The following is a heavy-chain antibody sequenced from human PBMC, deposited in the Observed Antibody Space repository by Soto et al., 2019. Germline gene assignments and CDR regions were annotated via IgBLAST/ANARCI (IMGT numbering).Heavy chain of an antibody. V-gene: IGHV3-21*01. D-gene: IGHD2-8*02. CDR1: GFTFDTYT. J-gene: IGHJ2*01. CDR3: ARGSASKSGHLWYFDL. CDR2: ISATTTYK. Sequence: GGSLRLSCTASGFTFDTYTMDWLRQAPGRGLEWVSSISATTTYKYYAASVEGRFTISRDNAKNSLYLQTNSLGAEDTAVYYCARGSASKSGHLWYFDLWGRGTLVTVSS.